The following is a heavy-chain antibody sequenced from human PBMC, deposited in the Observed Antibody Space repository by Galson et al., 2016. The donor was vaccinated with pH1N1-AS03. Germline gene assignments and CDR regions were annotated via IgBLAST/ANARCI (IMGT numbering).Heavy chain of an antibody. CDR3: ARDYIVGATRGAGTFDV. V-gene: IGHV3-30-3*01. J-gene: IGHJ3*01. D-gene: IGHD1-26*01. CDR2: ISYDGSNK. Sequence: SLRLSCAASGFTLSKYGMHWVRQAPGKGLYWVAVISYDGSNKYYEDSVKGRFTISRDSSKNTLYLQMNSLRPEDTAMYYCARDYIVGATRGAGTFDVWGHGTMVTVSS. CDR1: GFTLSKYG.